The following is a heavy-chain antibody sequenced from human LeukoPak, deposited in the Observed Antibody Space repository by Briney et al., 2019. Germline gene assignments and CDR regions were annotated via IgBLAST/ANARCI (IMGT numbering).Heavy chain of an antibody. CDR1: GFTFSDYY. J-gene: IGHJ4*02. D-gene: IGHD1-14*01. CDR2: FSSSGSNK. Sequence: PGGSLRLSCAASGFTFSDYYMSWVRQAPGKGLEWVSYFSSSGSNKYYSDSVKGRFTISRDNAKNSLYLQRNSRRAEDTAVYYCARYKRSVGYFDYWGQGTLVTVSS. V-gene: IGHV3-11*04. CDR3: ARYKRSVGYFDY.